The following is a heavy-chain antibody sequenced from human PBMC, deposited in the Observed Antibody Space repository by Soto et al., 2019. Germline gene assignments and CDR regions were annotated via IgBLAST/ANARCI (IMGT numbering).Heavy chain of an antibody. V-gene: IGHV4-61*01. J-gene: IGHJ6*02. CDR3: ARDPKDCGVPAGVIDV. CDR1: GGSVSSGTHY. Sequence: QVQLQESGPGLVKPSETLSLTCSVSGGSVSSGTHYWGWIRQPPGKGLEWIGHIYYTGTTKYNPPLKSRTTILVDTSKNQFSLKRRSGTAAATALYYCARDPKDCGVPAGVIDVWGQGTTVTVSS. CDR2: IYYTGTT. D-gene: IGHD2-21*01.